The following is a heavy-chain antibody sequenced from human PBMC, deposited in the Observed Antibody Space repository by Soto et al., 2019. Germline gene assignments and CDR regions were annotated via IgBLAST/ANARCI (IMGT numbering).Heavy chain of an antibody. V-gene: IGHV3-30*18. CDR2: ISYDGSNK. Sequence: GGSLRLACTAGGFTFSSYGMHWVLQAPGKGLEWVAVISYDGSNKYYADSVKGRFTISRDNSKNTLYLQRSSLRPEDTAVYYCVKDGSSGWPYYYGMDVWGQGTTVTVSS. CDR3: VKDGSSGWPYYYGMDV. CDR1: GFTFSSYG. J-gene: IGHJ6*02. D-gene: IGHD6-19*01.